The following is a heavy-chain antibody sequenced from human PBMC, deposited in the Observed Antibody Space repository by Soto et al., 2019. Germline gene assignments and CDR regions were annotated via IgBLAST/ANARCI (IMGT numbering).Heavy chain of an antibody. CDR3: ARGRLARYYYYGMDV. D-gene: IGHD6-19*01. CDR2: INPNSGGT. V-gene: IGHV1-2*04. CDR1: GYTFTGYY. Sequence: ASVKVSCKASGYTFTGYYMHWVRQAPGQGLEWMGWINPNSGGTNYAQKFQGWVTMTRDTSISTAYMELSRLRSDDTAVYYCARGRLARYYYYGMDVWGQGTTVTVSS. J-gene: IGHJ6*02.